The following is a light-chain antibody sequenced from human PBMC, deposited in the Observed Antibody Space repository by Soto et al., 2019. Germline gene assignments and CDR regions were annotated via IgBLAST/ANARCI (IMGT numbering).Light chain of an antibody. J-gene: IGKJ1*01. V-gene: IGKV3-20*01. CDR3: QQYGRT. CDR1: QSVSSDY. Sequence: ETVLTQSPCTLSLSPGERATLSCRASQSVSSDYLAWYQHKPGQAPRLLIHGASSRATGIPDRFSGSGSGTDFTLTISRLEPEDFGVYYCQQYGRTFGQGTNVDIK. CDR2: GAS.